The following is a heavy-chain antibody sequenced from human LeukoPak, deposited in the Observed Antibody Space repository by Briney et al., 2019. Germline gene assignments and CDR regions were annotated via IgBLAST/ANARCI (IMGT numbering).Heavy chain of an antibody. D-gene: IGHD1-20*01. V-gene: IGHV4-59*01. CDR2: IYYSGST. J-gene: IGHJ4*02. Sequence: RSSETLSLTCTVSGGSISSYYWSWIRQPPGKGLEWIGYIYYSGSTNYNPSLKSRVTISVDTSKNQFSLKLSSVTAEDTAVYYCAKRSNWNDVDYWGQGTLVTVSS. CDR3: AKRSNWNDVDY. CDR1: GGSISSYY.